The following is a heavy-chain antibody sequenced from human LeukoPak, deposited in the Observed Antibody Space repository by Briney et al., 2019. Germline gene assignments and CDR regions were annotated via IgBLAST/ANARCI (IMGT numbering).Heavy chain of an antibody. J-gene: IGHJ4*02. Sequence: SVKVSCKASGGTFSSYAISWVRQAPGQGLECVGRIIPILGIANYAQKFQGRVTITADKSTSTAYMELSSLRSEDTAVYYCARAKSDYDSSGYHYPDYWGQGTLVTVSS. CDR1: GGTFSSYA. V-gene: IGHV1-69*04. CDR3: ARAKSDYDSSGYHYPDY. CDR2: IIPILGIA. D-gene: IGHD3-22*01.